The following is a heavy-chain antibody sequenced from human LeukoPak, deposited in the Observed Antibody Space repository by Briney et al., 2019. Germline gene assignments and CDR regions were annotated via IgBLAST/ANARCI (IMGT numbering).Heavy chain of an antibody. J-gene: IGHJ4*02. Sequence: SETLSLTCTVSGGSISGGDYYWRWVRQPPGTGLEWLGEIYHSGSNNYNPSLKSRVTISVDKSKNQFSLKLTSVTAADTAVYYCARLYILTGYYFWDYWGQGTLVTVSS. V-gene: IGHV4-39*07. D-gene: IGHD3-9*01. CDR3: ARLYILTGYYFWDY. CDR2: IYHSGSN. CDR1: GGSISGGDYY.